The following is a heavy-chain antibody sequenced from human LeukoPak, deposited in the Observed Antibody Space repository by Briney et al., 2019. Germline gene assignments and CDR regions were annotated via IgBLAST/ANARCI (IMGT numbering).Heavy chain of an antibody. Sequence: PGGSLRLSCGASGFTFSTSAKHWVRQAPGKGLEWVAVISSDGSDTNYADSVKGRFTISRDNSKNTLYLEMNSLRSVDTAVYYCARDRCTSTTCYLFDYWGQGTLVIVSS. D-gene: IGHD2/OR15-2a*01. CDR2: ISSDGSDT. V-gene: IGHV3-30*04. CDR1: GFTFSTSA. J-gene: IGHJ4*02. CDR3: ARDRCTSTTCYLFDY.